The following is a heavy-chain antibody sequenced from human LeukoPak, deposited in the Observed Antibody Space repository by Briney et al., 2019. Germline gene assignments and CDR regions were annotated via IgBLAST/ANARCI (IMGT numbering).Heavy chain of an antibody. Sequence: GASVKVSCKASGYTFTSYDINWVRQATGQGLEWMGWMNPNSGNTGYAQKFQGRVTMTRNTSISTAYMELSSLRSEDTAVYYCARVLGKYSYGPLNYGMDVWGQGTTVNVSS. CDR2: MNPNSGNT. CDR3: ARVLGKYSYGPLNYGMDV. V-gene: IGHV1-8*01. J-gene: IGHJ6*02. D-gene: IGHD5-18*01. CDR1: GYTFTSYD.